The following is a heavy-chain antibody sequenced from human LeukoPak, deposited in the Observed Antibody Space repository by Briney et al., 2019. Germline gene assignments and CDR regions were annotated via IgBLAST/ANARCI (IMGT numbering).Heavy chain of an antibody. CDR2: VYTSGST. J-gene: IGHJ6*03. D-gene: IGHD5-18*01. V-gene: IGHV4-61*02. CDR3: ARAHRLIPRGYSYGQDYYYYYYMDV. CDR1: GGSISSDNYS. Sequence: SETLSLTCTVSGGSISSDNYSWSWIRQPAGKGLEWIGRVYTSGSTNYNPSLKSRVTISVDTSKKQFSLKLSSVTAADTAVYYCARAHRLIPRGYSYGQDYYYYYYMDVWGKGTTVTVSS.